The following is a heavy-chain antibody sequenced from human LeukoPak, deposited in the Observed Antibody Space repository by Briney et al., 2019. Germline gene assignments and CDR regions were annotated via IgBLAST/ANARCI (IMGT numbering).Heavy chain of an antibody. Sequence: SQTLSLTCTVSGGSISSGGYYWSWIRQHPGKGLEWIGYIYYSGSTYYNPSLKSRVTISVDTSKNQFSLKLSSVTAADTAVYYCARGVVPAAPYNWFDPWGQGTLVTVSS. D-gene: IGHD2-2*01. CDR3: ARGVVPAAPYNWFDP. CDR2: IYYSGST. CDR1: GGSISSGGYY. J-gene: IGHJ5*02. V-gene: IGHV4-31*03.